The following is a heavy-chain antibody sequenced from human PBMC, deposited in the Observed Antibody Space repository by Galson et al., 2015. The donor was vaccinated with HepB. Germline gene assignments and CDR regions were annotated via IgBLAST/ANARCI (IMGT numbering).Heavy chain of an antibody. D-gene: IGHD6-13*01. Sequence: SVKVSCKASGGTFSSYTISWVRQAPGQGLEWMGRIIPILGIANYAQKFQGRVTITADKSTSTAYMELSSLRSEDTAVYYCARVEEYSSSWETDYWGQGTLVTVSS. CDR3: ARVEEYSSSWETDY. J-gene: IGHJ4*02. CDR1: GGTFSSYT. V-gene: IGHV1-69*02. CDR2: IIPILGIA.